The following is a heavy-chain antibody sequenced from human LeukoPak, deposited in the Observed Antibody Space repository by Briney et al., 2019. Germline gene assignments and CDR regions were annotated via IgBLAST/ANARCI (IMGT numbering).Heavy chain of an antibody. CDR3: ARHRSGGSQDDAFDI. V-gene: IGHV3-7*01. D-gene: IGHD2-15*01. J-gene: IGHJ3*02. CDR1: EFTFSTYW. CDR2: IKQEGSEK. Sequence: GGSLRLSCAASEFTFSTYWMSWVRQAPGKGLEWVADIKQEGSEKYYVDSVKGRFTISRQNAKNSLFLQMNSLRAEDTAVYYCARHRSGGSQDDAFDIWGQGTMVTVSS.